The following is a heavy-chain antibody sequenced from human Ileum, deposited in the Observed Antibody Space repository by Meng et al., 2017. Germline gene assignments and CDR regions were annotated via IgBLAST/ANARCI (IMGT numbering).Heavy chain of an antibody. V-gene: IGHV1-8*01. D-gene: IGHD1-1*01. Sequence: QVQLVQSGPEVKKPGASVTVSCKASGFIFSSYDINWVRQAPRQGLKWMGWMNPNSGNTGFAQKFQDRITMTRDTSINTAYMELSSLTSEDTAVYYCARRTQSTGTALGYWGQGTLVTVSS. CDR3: ARRTQSTGTALGY. CDR1: GFIFSSYD. J-gene: IGHJ4*02. CDR2: MNPNSGNT.